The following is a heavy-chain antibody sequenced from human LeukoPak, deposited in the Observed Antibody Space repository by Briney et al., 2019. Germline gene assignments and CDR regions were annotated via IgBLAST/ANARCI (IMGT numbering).Heavy chain of an antibody. J-gene: IGHJ4*02. CDR1: GSSISSSSYY. D-gene: IGHD2-21*01. CDR2: IYYSGGT. V-gene: IGHV4-39*01. Sequence: SDTRSLTCSVSGSSISSSSYYWGWIRQPPGKGLEWIGSIYYSGGTYYNPSLKSRVTISVDTSKNQFSLKLSSVPARDTAVYYCARRPGQIAIHWYFDYWGQGTLVTVSS. CDR3: ARRPGQIAIHWYFDY.